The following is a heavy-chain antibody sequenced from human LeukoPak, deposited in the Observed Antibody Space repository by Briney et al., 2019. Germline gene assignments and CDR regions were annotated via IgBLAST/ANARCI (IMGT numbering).Heavy chain of an antibody. Sequence: SGTLSLTCTVSGGSILDSTYYWAWIRQPPGKGLEWIATIFYNGNTHYNPSLKSRVTMSVDTVKNQFSLNLNSVTAADTAVYYCARQSGRYYYGWFDPWGQGTLVTVSS. CDR3: ARQSGRYYYGWFDP. V-gene: IGHV4-39*01. D-gene: IGHD3-22*01. J-gene: IGHJ5*02. CDR2: IFYNGNT. CDR1: GGSILDSTYY.